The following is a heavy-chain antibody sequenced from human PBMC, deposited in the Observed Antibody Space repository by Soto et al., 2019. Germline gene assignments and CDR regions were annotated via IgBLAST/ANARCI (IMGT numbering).Heavy chain of an antibody. V-gene: IGHV1-18*01. CDR1: GYTFTSYG. D-gene: IGHD3-3*01. CDR3: ARDYDFWSGYPPYYYGMDV. Sequence: ASVKVSCKASGYTFTSYGISWVRQAPGQGLEWMGWIGAYNGNTNYAQKLQGRVTMTTDTSTSTAYMELRSLRSDDTAVYYCARDYDFWSGYPPYYYGMDVWGQGTTVTVSS. CDR2: IGAYNGNT. J-gene: IGHJ6*02.